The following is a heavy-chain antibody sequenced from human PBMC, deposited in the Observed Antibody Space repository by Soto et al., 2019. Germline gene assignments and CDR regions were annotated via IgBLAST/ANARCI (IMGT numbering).Heavy chain of an antibody. D-gene: IGHD3-3*01. Sequence: QVQLVQSGAEVKKPGSSVKVSCMTSGGSFSGYVFTWVRQAPGQGLEWMGRIIPVHNITNYAESLQGRVTISADTSSSTTYMELSTLRSDDTAVYFCGRAKSIFGIVTDVYDIWGQGTMVIV. CDR1: GGSFSGYV. CDR2: IIPVHNIT. J-gene: IGHJ3*02. CDR3: GRAKSIFGIVTDVYDI. V-gene: IGHV1-69*04.